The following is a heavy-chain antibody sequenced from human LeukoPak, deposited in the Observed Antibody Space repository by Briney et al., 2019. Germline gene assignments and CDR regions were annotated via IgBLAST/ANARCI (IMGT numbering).Heavy chain of an antibody. D-gene: IGHD2-2*02. V-gene: IGHV3-30*02. J-gene: IGHJ1*01. CDR3: AKAYCSSTSCSTDLYFQH. Sequence: GGSLRLSCAATGFTFGSYGMHWVRQAPDKGLEWVAFIRYDGNDKFYADSVKGRFTISRDNSKNTLYLQMNSLRAEDTAVYYCAKAYCSSTSCSTDLYFQHWGQGTLVTVSS. CDR1: GFTFGSYG. CDR2: IRYDGNDK.